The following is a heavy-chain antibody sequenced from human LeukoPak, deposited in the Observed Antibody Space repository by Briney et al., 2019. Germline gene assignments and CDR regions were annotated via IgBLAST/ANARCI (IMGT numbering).Heavy chain of an antibody. CDR3: AKAPVKAARSYFDY. CDR1: GFNFSSYE. CDR2: ISSSGSTI. D-gene: IGHD6-6*01. J-gene: IGHJ4*02. V-gene: IGHV3-48*03. Sequence: HPGGSLRLSCAASGFNFSSYEMNWVRQAPGKGLEWVSYISSSGSTIYYADSVKGRFTISRDNSKNTLYLQMNSLRAEDTAVYYCAKAPVKAARSYFDYWGQGTLVTVSS.